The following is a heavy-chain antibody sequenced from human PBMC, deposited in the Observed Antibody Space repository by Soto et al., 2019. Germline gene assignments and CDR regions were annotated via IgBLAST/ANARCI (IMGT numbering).Heavy chain of an antibody. CDR2: IYWDDTK. Sequence: QITLKESGPALVRPTQPLTLTCTFSGFSLTSGVVGVGWIRQPPGKALEWLALIYWDDTKRYTPSLKSRLTITKDTYKSEVGLTMTNVDPANTATYYCAHRHDYGSGSVFFDYWGQGTLVTVTS. D-gene: IGHD3-10*01. V-gene: IGHV2-5*02. CDR1: GFSLTSGVVG. J-gene: IGHJ4*02. CDR3: AHRHDYGSGSVFFDY.